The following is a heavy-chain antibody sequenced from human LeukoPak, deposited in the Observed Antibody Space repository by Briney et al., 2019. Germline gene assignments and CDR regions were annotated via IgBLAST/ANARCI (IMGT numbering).Heavy chain of an antibody. CDR3: ARVPDWTYVPDY. CDR2: LYPGVST. D-gene: IGHD3-16*01. Sequence: PSETLSLTCTDSGGPIYSYYWSWIRQTAGKGLEWIGRLYPGVSTNYNPSLKSRVTMSVDTSKNQFALKLSAVTAADTAVYYCARVPDWTYVPDYWGQGTLVTVSS. J-gene: IGHJ4*02. CDR1: GGPIYSYY. V-gene: IGHV4-4*07.